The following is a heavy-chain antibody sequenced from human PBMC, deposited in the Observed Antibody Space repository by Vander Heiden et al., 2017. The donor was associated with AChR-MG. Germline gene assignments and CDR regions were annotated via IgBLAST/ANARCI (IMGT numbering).Heavy chain of an antibody. CDR3: ASDQSIVGAIIDY. Sequence: HVPQVECGGGVVQPCMCLRHSCAASGFPFSSYAMHWVRQAPGKGLEWVAVISYDGSNKYYADSVKGRFTISRDNSKNTLYLQMNSLRAEDTAVYYCASDQSIVGAIIDYWGQGTLVTVSS. D-gene: IGHD1-26*01. CDR1: GFPFSSYA. CDR2: ISYDGSNK. V-gene: IGHV3-30-3*01. J-gene: IGHJ4*02.